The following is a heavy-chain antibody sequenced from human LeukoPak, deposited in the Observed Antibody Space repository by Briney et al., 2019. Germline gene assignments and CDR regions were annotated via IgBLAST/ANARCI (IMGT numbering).Heavy chain of an antibody. CDR3: ARDRVTAFGGGNWFDP. V-gene: IGHV3-23*01. CDR1: GFTFSNYA. CDR2: ISGSGTIT. Sequence: GGSLRLSCAASGFTFSNYAMNWVRQAPGKGLEWVSTISGSGTITRYADSVKGRFTVSRDNSKNTLSLQVNSLRAEDTAVYYCARDRVTAFGGGNWFDPWGQGTLVTVSS. D-gene: IGHD3-16*01. J-gene: IGHJ5*02.